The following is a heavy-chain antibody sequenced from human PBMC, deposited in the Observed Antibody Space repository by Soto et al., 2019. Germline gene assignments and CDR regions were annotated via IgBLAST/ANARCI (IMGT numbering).Heavy chain of an antibody. Sequence: QVQLVESGGGVVQPGRSLRLSCAASGFTFNRFTMHWVRQAPGKGLEWVSAISYDGSHQFYADSVKGRFTISRDNSNSTLNLQMNGLRGDDTAVYLCAAETQLRYFDFWGQGTLVTVSS. CDR2: ISYDGSHQ. D-gene: IGHD1-1*01. V-gene: IGHV3-30-3*01. J-gene: IGHJ4*02. CDR1: GFTFNRFT. CDR3: AAETQLRYFDF.